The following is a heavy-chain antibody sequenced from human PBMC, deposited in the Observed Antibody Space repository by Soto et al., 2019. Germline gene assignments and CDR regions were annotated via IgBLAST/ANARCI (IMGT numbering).Heavy chain of an antibody. CDR2: ISAYNGNT. CDR1: GYNFTSYG. Sequence: QVQLVQSGAEVKKPGASVKVSCKASGYNFTSYGISWVRQAPGQGLEWMGWISAYNGNTNYAQKLQGRVTMTTDTSTSTAHMELRSLRSDDTPVYYCARVVVLVPDAARQYYYYYMDVWGKGTTVTFSS. CDR3: ARVVVLVPDAARQYYYYYMDV. D-gene: IGHD2-2*01. V-gene: IGHV1-18*01. J-gene: IGHJ6*03.